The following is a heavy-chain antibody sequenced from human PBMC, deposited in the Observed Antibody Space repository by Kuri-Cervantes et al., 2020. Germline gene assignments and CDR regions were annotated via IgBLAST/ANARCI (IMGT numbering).Heavy chain of an antibody. CDR3: ARLEVISTDYFDH. CDR2: IYYSGST. J-gene: IGHJ4*02. V-gene: IGHV4-59*08. Sequence: GSLRLSCTVSGGSISSYYWSWIRQPPGKGLEWIGYIYYSGSTNYNPSLKSRATISVDTSKDQFSLRLTSVTAADTSVYYCARLEVISTDYFDHWGQGTLVTVSS. CDR1: GGSISSYY. D-gene: IGHD3-22*01.